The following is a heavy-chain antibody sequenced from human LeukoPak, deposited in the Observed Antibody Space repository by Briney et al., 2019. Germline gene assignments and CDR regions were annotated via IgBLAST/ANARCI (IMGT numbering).Heavy chain of an antibody. D-gene: IGHD5-12*01. J-gene: IGHJ4*01. CDR3: ARDLWGIAGYTHGRGIDY. CDR1: GFTFSSHW. Sequence: GGSLRLSCAASGFTFSSHWMSWVRQAPGKGRGWVANIKKVGSEKYYVDAVKGRFTIPRNNAKTSLWLQMNSLRAEDTAVYNCARDLWGIAGYTHGRGIDYWGPGTLVTVSS. CDR2: IKKVGSEK. V-gene: IGHV3-7*01.